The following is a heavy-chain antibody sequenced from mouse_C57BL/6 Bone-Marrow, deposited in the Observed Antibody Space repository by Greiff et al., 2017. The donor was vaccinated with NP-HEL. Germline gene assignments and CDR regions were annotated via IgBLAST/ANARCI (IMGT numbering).Heavy chain of an antibody. CDR1: GYTFTSYW. CDR3: SRWKSTVGY. Sequence: QVQLQQPGAELVKPGASVKLSCKASGYTFTSYWMQWVKQRPGQGLEWIGVIDPSDSYTNSNQKFKGKATLTVDTSSSTAYMQLSSLTSEDSSVNYCSRWKSTVGYWGQGTTLTVSS. V-gene: IGHV1-50*01. J-gene: IGHJ2*01. CDR2: IDPSDSYT. D-gene: IGHD1-1*01.